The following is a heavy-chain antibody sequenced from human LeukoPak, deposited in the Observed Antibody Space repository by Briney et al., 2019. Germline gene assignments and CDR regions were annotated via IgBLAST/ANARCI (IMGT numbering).Heavy chain of an antibody. CDR1: GGSISSSSYY. J-gene: IGHJ4*02. V-gene: IGHV4-39*01. Sequence: PSETLSLTCTVSGGSISSSSYYWGWIRQPPGKGLEWIGSIYYSGSTYYNPSLKSRVTISVDTSKNQFSLKLSSVTAADTAVYYCARQQLPLRNIDYWGQGTLVAVSS. D-gene: IGHD2-2*01. CDR2: IYYSGST. CDR3: ARQQLPLRNIDY.